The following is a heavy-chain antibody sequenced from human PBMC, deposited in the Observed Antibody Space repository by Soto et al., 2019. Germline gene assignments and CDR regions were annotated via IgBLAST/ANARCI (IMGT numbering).Heavy chain of an antibody. J-gene: IGHJ5*02. V-gene: IGHV2-5*02. CDR3: AHAAYSGYEYNWFDP. D-gene: IGHD5-12*01. CDR2: IYWDDDK. Sequence: SGPTLVKPTQTLTLTCTFSGFSLSTSGVGVGWIRQPPGKALEWLALIYWDDDKRYSPSLKSRLTITKDTSKNQEVLTMTNMDPVDTATYYCAHAAYSGYEYNWFDPWGQGTLVTVSS. CDR1: GFSLSTSGVG.